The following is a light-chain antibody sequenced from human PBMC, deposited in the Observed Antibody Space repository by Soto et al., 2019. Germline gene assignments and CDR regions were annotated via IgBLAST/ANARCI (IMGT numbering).Light chain of an antibody. Sequence: NFMLTQPNSVSESPGKTVTISCTRSSGSIASNYVQWYQQRPGSAPTTVIYEDNQRPSGVPDRFSGSIDSSSNSASLTISGLKTEDEADYYCQSYDSSNQGVVFGGGTQLTVL. CDR3: QSYDSSNQGVV. V-gene: IGLV6-57*04. J-gene: IGLJ2*01. CDR1: SGSIASNY. CDR2: EDN.